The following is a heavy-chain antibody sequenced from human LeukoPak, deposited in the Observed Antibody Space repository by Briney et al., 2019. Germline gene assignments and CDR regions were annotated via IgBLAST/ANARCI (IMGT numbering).Heavy chain of an antibody. D-gene: IGHD2-21*01. Sequence: GGSLRLSCAASGFTFSNAWMNWVRQAPGKGLEWVSVIYSGGSTYYADSVKGRFTISRDNSKNTLYLQMNSLRAEDTAVYYCARDIPFDPWGQGTLVTVSS. CDR3: ARDIPFDP. CDR2: IYSGGST. CDR1: GFTFSNAW. V-gene: IGHV3-53*01. J-gene: IGHJ5*02.